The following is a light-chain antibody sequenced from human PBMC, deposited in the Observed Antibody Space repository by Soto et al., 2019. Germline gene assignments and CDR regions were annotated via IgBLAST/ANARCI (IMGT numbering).Light chain of an antibody. CDR2: SSS. CDR1: QGIGNH. Sequence: DIQMTQSPSSLSASVGDRVTIACRASQGIGNHLSWYQQKPGKVPKPLIYSSSTLQSGVPSRFSGSGSGTEFTLTISSLQPEDVATYYCQKHDYSPLTFGGGTKVDIK. CDR3: QKHDYSPLT. J-gene: IGKJ4*01. V-gene: IGKV1-27*01.